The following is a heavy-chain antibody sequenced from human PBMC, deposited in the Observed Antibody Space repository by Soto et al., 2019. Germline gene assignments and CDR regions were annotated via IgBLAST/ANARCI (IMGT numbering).Heavy chain of an antibody. Sequence: EVQLLESGGGLVQPGGSLRLSCAASGFTFSNYDMSWVRQAPGKGLEWVSFISGSGNNTYYADSVKGRFTISRDNSRSTFALITSSLSAEDAVMYFSRKVLRYWYFDLWGRGTLVTVSS. J-gene: IGHJ2*01. CDR3: RKVLRYWYFDL. CDR1: GFTFSNYD. D-gene: IGHD2-15*01. CDR2: ISGSGNNT. V-gene: IGHV3-23*01.